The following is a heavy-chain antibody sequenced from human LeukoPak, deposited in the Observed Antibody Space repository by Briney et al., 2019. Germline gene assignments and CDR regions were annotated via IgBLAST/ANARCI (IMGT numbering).Heavy chain of an antibody. CDR2: INPNSGGT. Sequence: ASVKVSCKASGYTFTGYYMHWVRQAPGQGLEWVGWINPNSGGTNYAQKFQGRVTMTRDTSISTAYMELSRLRSDDTAVYYCARDLIVGAHNWFDPWGQGTLVTVSS. CDR1: GYTFTGYY. V-gene: IGHV1-2*02. J-gene: IGHJ5*02. CDR3: ARDLIVGAHNWFDP. D-gene: IGHD1-26*01.